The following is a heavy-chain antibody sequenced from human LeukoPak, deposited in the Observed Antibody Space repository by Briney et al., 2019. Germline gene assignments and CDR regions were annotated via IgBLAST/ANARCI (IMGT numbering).Heavy chain of an antibody. CDR3: ARGSSYYDSSGQVPFDY. CDR2: ISGSSSTI. Sequence: GGSLRLSCAASGFTFSSYSMNWVRQAPGKGLEWGSYISGSSSTIYYADSVKGRFTISRDNGKNTLYLQMNSLRAEDTAVYYCARGSSYYDSSGQVPFDYWGQGTLVTVSS. V-gene: IGHV3-48*01. D-gene: IGHD3-22*01. J-gene: IGHJ4*02. CDR1: GFTFSSYS.